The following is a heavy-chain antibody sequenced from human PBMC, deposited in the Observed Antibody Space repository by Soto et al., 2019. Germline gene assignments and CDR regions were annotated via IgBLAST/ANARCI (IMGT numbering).Heavy chain of an antibody. J-gene: IGHJ3*02. CDR1: GGTFSSYA. D-gene: IGHD3-22*01. CDR3: ARASRYYYDSSGSLTGAFDI. V-gene: IGHV1-69*13. CDR2: IIPIFGTA. Sequence: ASVKVSCKASGGTFSSYAISWVRQAPGQGLEWMGGIIPIFGTANYAQKFQGRVTITADESTSTAYMELSSLRSEDTAVYYCARASRYYYDSSGSLTGAFDIWGQGTMVTVSS.